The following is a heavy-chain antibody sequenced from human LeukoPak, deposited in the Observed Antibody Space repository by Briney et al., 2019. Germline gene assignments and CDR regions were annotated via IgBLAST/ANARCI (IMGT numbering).Heavy chain of an antibody. D-gene: IGHD6-25*01. CDR1: GGSISIISSSTYY. V-gene: IGHV4-39*01. CDR2: FYYGENS. Sequence: FGTLSLTCTVSGGSISIISSSTYYWGWIRQAPGKGLEWIRSFYYGENSHYTPALKSRATLSVDTSNNHFSLKLTSVTAADAAVYFCARQLPTAAADTRGYFDYWGQGTVVTVSS. J-gene: IGHJ4*02. CDR3: ARQLPTAAADTRGYFDY.